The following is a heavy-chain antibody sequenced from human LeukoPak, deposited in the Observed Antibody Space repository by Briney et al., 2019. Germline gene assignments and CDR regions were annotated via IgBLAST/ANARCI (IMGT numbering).Heavy chain of an antibody. CDR2: FDPEDGET. Sequence: ASVKVSCKGSGYTLTELSMYWVRQASGKGREWMGGFDPEDGETIYAQKFQGRVTMTEDTSTDTAYMELSSLRSGDPAVYYCATDRYYYGSGSYYGFFDYWGQGTLVTASS. D-gene: IGHD3-10*01. CDR1: GYTLTELS. CDR3: ATDRYYYGSGSYYGFFDY. J-gene: IGHJ4*02. V-gene: IGHV1-24*01.